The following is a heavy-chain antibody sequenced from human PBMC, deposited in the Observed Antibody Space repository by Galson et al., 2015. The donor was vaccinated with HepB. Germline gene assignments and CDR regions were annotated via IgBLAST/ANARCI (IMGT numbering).Heavy chain of an antibody. V-gene: IGHV3-30-3*01. Sequence: SLRLSCAASGFTFSSYAMHWVRQAPGKGLEWVALISYDENNKNYTDSVKGRFTITRDNSKNTLYLQMNSQRAEDTAVYYCARGSAARPLGFADSWGQGTLVTVSS. CDR2: ISYDENNK. CDR3: ARGSAARPLGFADS. J-gene: IGHJ4*02. D-gene: IGHD6-6*01. CDR1: GFTFSSYA.